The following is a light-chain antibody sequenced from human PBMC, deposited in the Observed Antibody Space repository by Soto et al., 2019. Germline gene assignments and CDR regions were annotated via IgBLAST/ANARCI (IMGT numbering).Light chain of an antibody. CDR1: QSVNGK. CDR3: HQRQYWPPIT. CDR2: GAS. J-gene: IGKJ5*01. Sequence: ETVLTQSPATLSLSPGERATLSCRASQSVNGKLAWYQHKPGQAPRLLIFGASIRVRGIPDRFSGSGSGTDFTLTISSLEPEDFAVYYCHQRQYWPPITFGQGTRLEIK. V-gene: IGKV3-11*01.